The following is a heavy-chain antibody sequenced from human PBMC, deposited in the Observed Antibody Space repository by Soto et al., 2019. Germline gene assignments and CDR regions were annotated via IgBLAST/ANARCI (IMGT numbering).Heavy chain of an antibody. Sequence: PGGSLRLSCAASGFTISNYGMHWVRQAPGKGLEWVALISYDGSNKYYTDSVKGRFTISRDNTKNTLYLQMNSLRAEDSAVYYCAKDLHSSGWAAYNFDYWGQGTLVTVSS. V-gene: IGHV3-30*18. CDR2: ISYDGSNK. D-gene: IGHD6-25*01. J-gene: IGHJ4*02. CDR3: AKDLHSSGWAAYNFDY. CDR1: GFTISNYG.